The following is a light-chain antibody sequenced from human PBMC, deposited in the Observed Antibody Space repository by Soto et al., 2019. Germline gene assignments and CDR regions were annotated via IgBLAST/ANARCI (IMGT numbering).Light chain of an antibody. Sequence: IQMTQSPSTVSASVGDSVTITCRASQNVTTWLAWFHQKRGKAPKLLIYKASTLESGVQSRFSGSGSGTEFTLTISSLQPDDFGTYYCQQYHSSWTFGLGTKVEV. CDR3: QQYHSSWT. CDR2: KAS. J-gene: IGKJ1*01. CDR1: QNVTTW. V-gene: IGKV1-5*03.